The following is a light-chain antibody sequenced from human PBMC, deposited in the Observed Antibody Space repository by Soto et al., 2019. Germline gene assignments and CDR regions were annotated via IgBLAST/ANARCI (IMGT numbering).Light chain of an antibody. J-gene: IGLJ1*01. V-gene: IGLV2-14*01. CDR1: SSDVGGYNY. CDR3: SSYTSSSTSPNYV. CDR2: DVS. Sequence: QSALTQPASVSGSPGQSITISCTGTSSDVGGYNYVSWYQQHPGKAPKLMIYDVSNRPSGVSNRFSGSKSGNTASLTISGLQAEDEADYYCSSYTSSSTSPNYVFGTGTQLTVL.